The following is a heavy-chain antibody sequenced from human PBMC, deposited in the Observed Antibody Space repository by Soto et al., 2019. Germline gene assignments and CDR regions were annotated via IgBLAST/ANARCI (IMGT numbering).Heavy chain of an antibody. CDR1: GFTFDTYT. J-gene: IGHJ2*01. CDR3: ARGSASKSGHLWYFDL. Sequence: GGSLRLSCTASGFTFDTYTMNWLRQAPGRGLEWVSPISATTTYKYYAASVEGRFTISRDNAKNSLYLQTNSLGAEDTAVYYCARGSASKSGHLWYFDLWGRGTLVTVSS. V-gene: IGHV3-21*01. D-gene: IGHD2-8*02. CDR2: ISATTTYK.